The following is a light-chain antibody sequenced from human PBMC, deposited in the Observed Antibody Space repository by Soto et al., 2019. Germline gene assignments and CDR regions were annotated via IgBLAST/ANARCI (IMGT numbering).Light chain of an antibody. CDR3: QQYNNWWT. Sequence: EIVMTQSPATLSVSPGERATLSCRASQSVSNNLAWYQKKPGQAPRLLIYGASTRATGIPARFSGSGSGTEFPLTISRVQSEDLAFYYCQQYNNWWTFGQGTRVDIK. V-gene: IGKV3-15*01. J-gene: IGKJ1*01. CDR1: QSVSNN. CDR2: GAS.